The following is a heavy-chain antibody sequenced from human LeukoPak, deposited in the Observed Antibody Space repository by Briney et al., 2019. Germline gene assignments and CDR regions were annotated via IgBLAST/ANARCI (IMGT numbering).Heavy chain of an antibody. Sequence: GGSLRLSCAASGFTFSTYAMSWVRQAPGQGLEWVSSINGDGGSTYYAESVKGRFTVTRDNSKNTLYMQMDSLRAEDTAVYYCAKRPDCSTTNCFRFEYWGQGTLVTVSS. CDR3: AKRPDCSTTNCFRFEY. V-gene: IGHV3-23*01. CDR1: GFTFSTYA. CDR2: INGDGGST. J-gene: IGHJ4*02. D-gene: IGHD2-2*01.